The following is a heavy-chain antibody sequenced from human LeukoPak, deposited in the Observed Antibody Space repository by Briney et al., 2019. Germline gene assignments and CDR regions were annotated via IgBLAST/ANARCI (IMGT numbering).Heavy chain of an antibody. CDR3: ARDGRHYGSGRDAFDI. V-gene: IGHV3-53*01. Sequence: GGSLGLSCAASGFTVSSNYMSWVRQAPGKGLEWVSVIYSGGSTYYADSVKGRFTISRDNSKNTLYLQMNSLRAEDTAVYYCARDGRHYGSGRDAFDIWGQGTMVTVSS. J-gene: IGHJ3*02. CDR2: IYSGGST. CDR1: GFTVSSNY. D-gene: IGHD3-10*01.